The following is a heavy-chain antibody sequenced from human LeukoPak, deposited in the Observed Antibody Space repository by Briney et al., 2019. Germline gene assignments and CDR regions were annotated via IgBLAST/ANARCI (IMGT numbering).Heavy chain of an antibody. J-gene: IGHJ6*02. V-gene: IGHV3-15*01. CDR2: IKSKTDGGTT. CDR3: ARGFDPYYGGLHSYYFYAMDV. Sequence: GGSLRLSCAASGFTFSNAWMSCVRQAPGKGLEWVGRIKSKTDGGTTDYAAPVKGGFTISRDDSKNTLYLQMNSLRAEDTAVYYCARGFDPYYGGLHSYYFYAMDVWGQGTTVTVSS. D-gene: IGHD4-23*01. CDR1: GFTFSNAW.